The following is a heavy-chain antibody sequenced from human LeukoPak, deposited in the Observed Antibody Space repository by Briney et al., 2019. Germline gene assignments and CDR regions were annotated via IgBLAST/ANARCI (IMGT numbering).Heavy chain of an antibody. CDR2: IKSKSDGGTP. CDR1: GFTFSSYS. V-gene: IGHV3-15*01. Sequence: GGSLRLSCAASGFTFSSYSMNWVRQAPGKGLEWVGRIKSKSDGGTPDYAAPVKGRFAISRDDSKNTLYLQMNSLKTEDTAVYYCTTEGGWSFYFDYWGQGTLVTVSS. CDR3: TTEGGWSFYFDY. D-gene: IGHD2-15*01. J-gene: IGHJ4*02.